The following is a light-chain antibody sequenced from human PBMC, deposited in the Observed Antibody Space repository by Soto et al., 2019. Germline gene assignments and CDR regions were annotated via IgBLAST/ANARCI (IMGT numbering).Light chain of an antibody. J-gene: IGLJ1*01. CDR3: CSYAGSSTWV. CDR2: EVS. CDR1: SSDVGSYNL. V-gene: IGLV2-23*02. Sequence: QSVLTQPASVSGSPGQSITISCTGTSSDVGSYNLVSWYQQHPGKAPKLMIYEVSKRPSGVSNRFSGSKSGNTASLTISGLQVEDEVDYYCCSYAGSSTWVFGTGTKVTVL.